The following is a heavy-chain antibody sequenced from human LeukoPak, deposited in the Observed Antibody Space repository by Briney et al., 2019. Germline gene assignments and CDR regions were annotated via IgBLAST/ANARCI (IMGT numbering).Heavy chain of an antibody. CDR1: GFTFSSYA. V-gene: IGHV3-30*04. Sequence: GRSLRLSCAASGFTFSSYAMHWVRQAPGKGLEWVAVISYDGSNKYYADSVKGRFTISRDNSKNTLYLQMNSLRAEDTAVYYCARGHDYRHDPWGQGTLVTVSS. D-gene: IGHD4-11*01. J-gene: IGHJ5*02. CDR2: ISYDGSNK. CDR3: ARGHDYRHDP.